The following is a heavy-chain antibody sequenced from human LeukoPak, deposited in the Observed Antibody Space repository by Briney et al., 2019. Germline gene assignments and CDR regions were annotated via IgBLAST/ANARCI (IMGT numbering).Heavy chain of an antibody. D-gene: IGHD3-16*02. Sequence: SVKVSCKASGYTFTSYGISWVRQAPGQGLEWMGGIIPIFGTANYAQKFQGRVTITADESTSTAYMELSSLRSEDTAVYYCARDSRLRLGELSSGFDYWGQGTLVTVSS. CDR1: GYTFTSYG. V-gene: IGHV1-69*13. CDR2: IIPIFGTA. CDR3: ARDSRLRLGELSSGFDY. J-gene: IGHJ4*02.